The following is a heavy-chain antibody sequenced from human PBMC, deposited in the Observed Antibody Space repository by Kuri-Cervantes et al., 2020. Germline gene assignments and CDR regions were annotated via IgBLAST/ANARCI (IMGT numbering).Heavy chain of an antibody. CDR1: GGSISSYY. D-gene: IGHD2-15*01. Sequence: SETLSLTCTVSGGSISSYYWSWIRQPAGKGLEWIGRIYTSGSTNYNPSLKSRVTISVDKSKNQFSLKLSSVTAADTAVYYCARDDCSGGSCYSEYYYYMDVWGKGTTVTVSS. V-gene: IGHV4-4*07. J-gene: IGHJ6*03. CDR2: IYTSGST. CDR3: ARDDCSGGSCYSEYYYYMDV.